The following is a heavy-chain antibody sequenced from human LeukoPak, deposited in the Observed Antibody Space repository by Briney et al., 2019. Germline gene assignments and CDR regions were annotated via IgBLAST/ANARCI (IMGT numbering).Heavy chain of an antibody. D-gene: IGHD1-26*01. V-gene: IGHV4-59*01. CDR1: GGSINSYY. CDR2: IYYSGST. J-gene: IGHJ5*02. Sequence: SETLSLTCTVSGGSINSYYWSWIRQPPGKGLEWIGYIYYSGSTNYNPSLKSRVTISVDTSKNQFSLKLSSVTAADTAVYYCARVLVGATDWFDPWGQGTLVTVSS. CDR3: ARVLVGATDWFDP.